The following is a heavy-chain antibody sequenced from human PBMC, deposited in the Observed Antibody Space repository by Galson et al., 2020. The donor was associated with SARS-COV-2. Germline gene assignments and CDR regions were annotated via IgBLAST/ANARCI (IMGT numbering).Heavy chain of an antibody. CDR3: ARDGQLSSGWAFDY. CDR2: ISYDGSDK. D-gene: IGHD6-19*01. CDR1: GFTFSSFA. J-gene: IGHJ4*02. Sequence: GGSLRLSCDVSGFTFSSFAMHWVRQAPGKGLQWVAVISYDGSDKYYGDSVKGRFTISRDSSKNMVYLQMNNLKVDDTAVYYCARDGQLSSGWAFDYWGQGTLVTVSS. V-gene: IGHV3-30*03.